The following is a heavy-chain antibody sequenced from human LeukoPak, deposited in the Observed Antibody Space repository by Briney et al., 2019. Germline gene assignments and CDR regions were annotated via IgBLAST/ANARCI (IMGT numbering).Heavy chain of an antibody. V-gene: IGHV3-23*01. CDR1: GFTFNNFA. CDR3: AKDLPSGWYYFDY. CDR2: ISFSGGST. J-gene: IGHJ4*02. D-gene: IGHD6-19*01. Sequence: GGSLRLSCAASGFTFNNFAMSWVRQAPGKGLEWVSAISFSGGSTYYADSVKGRFTISRDNSKNTLYLQMNTLRDEDTAVYYCAKDLPSGWYYFDYWGQGTLVTVSS.